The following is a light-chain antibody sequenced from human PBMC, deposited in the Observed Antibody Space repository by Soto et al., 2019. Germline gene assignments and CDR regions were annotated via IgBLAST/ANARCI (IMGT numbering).Light chain of an antibody. CDR1: QSLIHSDGDTY. J-gene: IGKJ1*01. CDR3: KQGTHWPWT. Sequence: DVVMTQSPLSLPVTLGQPASISCRSSQSLIHSDGDTYLNWFQQRPGQSPRRLIYKVSDRDSGVPDRCSGSGSGTNFTLKISRAEAEDVGIYYCKQGTHWPWTFGQGTEVEIK. CDR2: KVS. V-gene: IGKV2-30*02.